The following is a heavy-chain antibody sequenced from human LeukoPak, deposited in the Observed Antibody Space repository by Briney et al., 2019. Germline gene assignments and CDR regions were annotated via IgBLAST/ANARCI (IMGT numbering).Heavy chain of an antibody. Sequence: PSETLSLTCTVSGGSVSRGTYLLDWIREPRGKGLEWIGYFDYNRTTNYSPSLKSRVTISIDTSKNQFSLKVRSVTAADTAVYYCARGIGWLTDHWGQGTLVTVSS. V-gene: IGHV4-61*01. CDR1: GGSVSRGTYL. CDR2: FDYNRTT. D-gene: IGHD6-19*01. J-gene: IGHJ4*02. CDR3: ARGIGWLTDH.